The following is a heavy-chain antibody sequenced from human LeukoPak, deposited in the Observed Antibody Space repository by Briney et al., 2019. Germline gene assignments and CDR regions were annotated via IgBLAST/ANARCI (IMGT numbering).Heavy chain of an antibody. J-gene: IGHJ4*02. Sequence: GGSLRLSCAASGFTFSSYAMSWVRQAPGKGLEWVSAISGSGGSTYYADSVKGRFTISRDNSKNTLYLQMNSLRAEDTAVYYCAKEGGYSYGFTTYNFDYWGQGTLVTVSS. CDR1: GFTFSSYA. V-gene: IGHV3-23*01. CDR2: ISGSGGST. D-gene: IGHD5-18*01. CDR3: AKEGGYSYGFTTYNFDY.